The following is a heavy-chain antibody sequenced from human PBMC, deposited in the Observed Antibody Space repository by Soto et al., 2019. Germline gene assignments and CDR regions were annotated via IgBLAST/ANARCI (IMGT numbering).Heavy chain of an antibody. CDR2: IYTSGST. CDR1: GGSISSYY. Sequence: QVQLQESGPGLVKPSETLSLTCTVSGGSISSYYWSWIRQPAGKGLEWIGRIYTSGSTNYNPSLKSRVTMSVDTSKNQFSLKLSSVTAADTAVYHCASLVVVAAANWFDPWGQGTLVTVSS. CDR3: ASLVVVAAANWFDP. J-gene: IGHJ5*02. D-gene: IGHD2-15*01. V-gene: IGHV4-4*07.